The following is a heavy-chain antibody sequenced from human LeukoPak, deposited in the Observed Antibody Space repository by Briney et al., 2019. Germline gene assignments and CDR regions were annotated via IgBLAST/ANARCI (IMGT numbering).Heavy chain of an antibody. CDR3: AKKAPFPGESPRPCFDY. CDR2: ISGSGGST. Sequence: PGGSLRLSCAASGFTFSSYAMSWVRQAPGKGLEWVSAISGSGGSTYYADSVKGRFTISRDNSKNTLYLQMNSLRAEDTAVYYCAKKAPFPGESPRPCFDYWGQGTLVTVSS. D-gene: IGHD3-10*01. J-gene: IGHJ4*02. V-gene: IGHV3-23*01. CDR1: GFTFSSYA.